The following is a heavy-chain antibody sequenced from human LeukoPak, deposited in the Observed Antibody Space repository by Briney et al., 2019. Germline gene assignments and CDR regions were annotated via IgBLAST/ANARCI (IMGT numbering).Heavy chain of an antibody. CDR2: ISYSGTP. CDR3: ARVAYGSGTYYFDY. CDR1: GGSINSGDSY. V-gene: IGHV4-30-4*01. Sequence: SQTLSLTCTVSGGSINSGDSYWSWIRQPPGKSLEWIGYISYSGTPYYNPSLRGRVAISGDTSDNQFFLRLGSVTAADTAVYYCARVAYGSGTYYFDYWGQGILVTVSS. D-gene: IGHD3-10*01. J-gene: IGHJ4*02.